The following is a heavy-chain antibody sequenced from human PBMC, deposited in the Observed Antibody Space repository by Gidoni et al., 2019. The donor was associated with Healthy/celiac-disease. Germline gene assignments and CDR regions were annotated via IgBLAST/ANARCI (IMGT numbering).Heavy chain of an antibody. D-gene: IGHD3-10*01. CDR1: GFTFSSHS. CDR3: ARGEGPVWFGELSDFDY. V-gene: IGHV3-21*01. J-gene: IGHJ4*02. Sequence: EVQLVESGGGLVKPGGSLRLSCAASGFTFSSHSMNWVRQAPGKGLEWVASISSSSSYIYYADSVKGRFTISRDNAKNSLYLQMNSLRAEDTAVYYCARGEGPVWFGELSDFDYWGQGTLVTVSS. CDR2: ISSSSSYI.